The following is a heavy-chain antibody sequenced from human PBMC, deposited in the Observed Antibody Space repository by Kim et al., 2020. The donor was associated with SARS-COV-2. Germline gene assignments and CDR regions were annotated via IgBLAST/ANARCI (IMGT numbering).Heavy chain of an antibody. CDR2: ISGDGGST. D-gene: IGHD1-1*01. Sequence: GGSLRLSCAASGFISDDFAMHWVRQAPGKGLEWVSLISGDGGSTHYADSVKGRFTISRDNSKNSLYLQMNSLRTEDTALYYCAKDFSARYSLEFDHWGQGTMVTVSS. V-gene: IGHV3-43*02. CDR1: GFISDDFA. CDR3: AKDFSARYSLEFDH. J-gene: IGHJ4*02.